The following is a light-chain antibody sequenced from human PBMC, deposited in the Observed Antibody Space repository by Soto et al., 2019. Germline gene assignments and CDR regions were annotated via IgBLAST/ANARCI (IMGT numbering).Light chain of an antibody. V-gene: IGKV3-20*01. CDR1: QSVSSSS. CDR3: QQYGRGPPQT. J-gene: IGKJ1*01. Sequence: EVVFPQAASSRSKLPGERATLSCRAIQSVSSSSLAWYQQKPGQAPRLLIYGASTRATDVPDRFSGSGSLADFTHSIFRPEPACAPVDLCQQYGRGPPQTLGSGTKVDIK. CDR2: GAS.